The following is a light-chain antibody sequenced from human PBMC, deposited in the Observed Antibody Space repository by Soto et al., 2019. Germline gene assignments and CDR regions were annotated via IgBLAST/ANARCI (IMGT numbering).Light chain of an antibody. CDR3: QHDDNSPWT. J-gene: IGKJ1*01. CDR1: QSLSSNF. Sequence: EIVLTQSPATLSLSPGERATLSCRASQSLSSNFLAWYQQKPGQPPRLLIYDSSTSATGFPDRFSGSGSGTDFTLTIIRLEPEDLAVYYCQHDDNSPWTLGQGTKVEIK. V-gene: IGKV3-20*01. CDR2: DSS.